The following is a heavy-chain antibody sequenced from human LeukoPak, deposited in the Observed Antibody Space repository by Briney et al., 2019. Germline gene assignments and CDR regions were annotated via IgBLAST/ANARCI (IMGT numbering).Heavy chain of an antibody. CDR3: ARHAPMTTYDY. CDR1: GGSITNYY. CDR2: ISYSGST. Sequence: PSETLSLTCSLSGGSITNYYWSWIRQPPGKGLEWIGYISYSGSTDYSPSLKSRVTMSVDTSKNQFSLKLSSVTAADTAVYYCARHAPMTTYDYWGQGTLVTVSS. J-gene: IGHJ4*02. V-gene: IGHV4-59*08. D-gene: IGHD4-17*01.